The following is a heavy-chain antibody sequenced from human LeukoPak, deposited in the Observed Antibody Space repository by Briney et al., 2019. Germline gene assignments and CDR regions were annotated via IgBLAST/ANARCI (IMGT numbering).Heavy chain of an antibody. V-gene: IGHV1-24*01. D-gene: IGHD3-10*01. CDR1: GYTLTELS. CDR3: ATGKTSVTHTRIPYYYGSGSYLDFDY. CDR2: FDPEDGET. Sequence: GASVKVSCKVSGYTLTELSMHWVRQAPGKGLEWMGGFDPEDGETIYAQKFQGRVTMTEDTSTDTAYMELSSLRSEDTAVYYCATGKTSVTHTRIPYYYGSGSYLDFDYWGQGTLVTVSS. J-gene: IGHJ4*02.